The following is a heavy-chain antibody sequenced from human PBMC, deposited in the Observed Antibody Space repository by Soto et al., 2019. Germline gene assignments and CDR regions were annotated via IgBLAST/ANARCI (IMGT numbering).Heavy chain of an antibody. CDR2: ISSSSSYI. Sequence: GGSLRLSCAASGFTFSSYSMNWVRQAPGKGLEWVSSISSSSSYIYYADSVKGRFTISRDNAKNSLYLQMNSLRAEDTAVYYCARTFNYDFWSPTVATGFDYWGQGTLVTVSS. CDR1: GFTFSSYS. D-gene: IGHD3-3*01. J-gene: IGHJ4*02. CDR3: ARTFNYDFWSPTVATGFDY. V-gene: IGHV3-21*01.